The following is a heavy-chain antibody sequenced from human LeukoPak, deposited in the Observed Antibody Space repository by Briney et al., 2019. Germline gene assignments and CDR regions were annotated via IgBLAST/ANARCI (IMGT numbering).Heavy chain of an antibody. CDR2: IYYSGST. D-gene: IGHD4-17*01. CDR1: GGSVSSSSYY. Sequence: SETLSLTCTVSGGSVSSSSYYWGWIRQPPGKGLEWIGNIYYSGSTYYNPSLKSRVTISVDTSKNRFSLKLSSVTAADTAVYYCARVPTVTFFDYWGQGTLVTVSS. J-gene: IGHJ4*02. CDR3: ARVPTVTFFDY. V-gene: IGHV4-39*01.